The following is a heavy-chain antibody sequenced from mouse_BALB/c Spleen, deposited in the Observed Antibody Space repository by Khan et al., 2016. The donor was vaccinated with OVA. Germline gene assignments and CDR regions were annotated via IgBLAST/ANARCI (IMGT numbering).Heavy chain of an antibody. J-gene: IGHJ2*01. CDR3: ARTARIKY. D-gene: IGHD1-2*01. CDR1: GYSITSGYG. CDR2: ISYSGST. Sequence: EVQLQESGPGLVKPSQSLSLTCTVTGYSITSGYGWNWIRQFPGNKLEWMGYISYSGSTNYNPSLKSQISITRDTSKNQFFLQLNSVTTGDTATYYCARTARIKYWGQGTTLTVSS. V-gene: IGHV3-2*02.